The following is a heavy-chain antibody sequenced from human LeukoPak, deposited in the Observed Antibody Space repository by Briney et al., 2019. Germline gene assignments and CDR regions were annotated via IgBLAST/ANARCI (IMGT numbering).Heavy chain of an antibody. Sequence: SETLSLTCTVSGGSINNYYLSWIRQPPGKGLEWIGYIYYSGNANYNPSLKSRVTISVDTSKNQFSVKLSSVTAADTAVYYCARIVPYNYGYIDYWGQGTLVTVSS. D-gene: IGHD5-18*01. J-gene: IGHJ4*02. CDR3: ARIVPYNYGYIDY. CDR2: IYYSGNA. CDR1: GGSINNYY. V-gene: IGHV4-59*01.